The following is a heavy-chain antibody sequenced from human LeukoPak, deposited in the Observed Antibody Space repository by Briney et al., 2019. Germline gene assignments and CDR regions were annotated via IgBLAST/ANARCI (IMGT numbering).Heavy chain of an antibody. Sequence: PGRSLRLSGAASGFTFSSYAMHWVRQAPGKGLEWVAVISYDGSSKYYADSVKGRFTISRDNSKNTLYLQMNSLRAEDTAVYYCASSGWSLPLYYYYGMDVWGQGTTVTVSS. D-gene: IGHD6-19*01. CDR2: ISYDGSSK. V-gene: IGHV3-30-3*01. CDR1: GFTFSSYA. CDR3: ASSGWSLPLYYYYGMDV. J-gene: IGHJ6*02.